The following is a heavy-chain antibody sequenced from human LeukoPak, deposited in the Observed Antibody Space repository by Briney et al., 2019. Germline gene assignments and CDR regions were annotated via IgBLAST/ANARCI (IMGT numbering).Heavy chain of an antibody. CDR2: MNPNSGNT. Sequence: ASVKVSCKASGYTFTSYDINWVRQATGQGLEWMGWMNPNSGNTGYAQKFQGRVTMTRNTSISTAYMELSSLRSEDTAVYYCARARRAVAGQYYFDHWGQGTLVTVSS. V-gene: IGHV1-8*01. D-gene: IGHD6-19*01. CDR1: GYTFTSYD. CDR3: ARARRAVAGQYYFDH. J-gene: IGHJ4*02.